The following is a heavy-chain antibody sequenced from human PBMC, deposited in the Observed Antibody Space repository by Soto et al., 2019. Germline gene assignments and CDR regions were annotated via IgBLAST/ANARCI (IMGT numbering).Heavy chain of an antibody. CDR3: ARHVRYSSSWYYFDY. Sequence: PSETLSLTCTVSGGSISSSSYYWGWIRQPPGKGLEWIGSIYYSGSTYYNPSLKSRVTISVDTSKNQFSLKLSSVTAADTAVYYCARHVRYSSSWYYFDYWGQGTLVTVSS. CDR1: GGSISSSSYY. J-gene: IGHJ4*02. V-gene: IGHV4-39*01. D-gene: IGHD6-13*01. CDR2: IYYSGST.